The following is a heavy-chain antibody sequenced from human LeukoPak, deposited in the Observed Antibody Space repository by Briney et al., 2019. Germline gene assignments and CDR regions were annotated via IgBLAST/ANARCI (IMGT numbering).Heavy chain of an antibody. CDR1: GFTFSSYW. CDR3: ARDRATGITIFGVVNWSYYYYMDV. Sequence: PGGSLRLSCAASGFTFSSYWMSWVRQAPGKGLEWVANIKQDGSEKYYVDSVKGRFTISRDNAKSSLYLQMNSLRAEDTAVYYCARDRATGITIFGVVNWSYYYYMDVWGKGTTVTVSS. J-gene: IGHJ6*03. D-gene: IGHD3-3*01. CDR2: IKQDGSEK. V-gene: IGHV3-7*01.